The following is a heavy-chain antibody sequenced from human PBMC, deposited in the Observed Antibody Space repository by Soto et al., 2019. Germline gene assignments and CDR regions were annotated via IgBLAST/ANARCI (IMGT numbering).Heavy chain of an antibody. J-gene: IGHJ4*02. D-gene: IGHD3-10*01. Sequence: EVQLVESGGGLFQPGGSRSLSVAASGFTFSSYWIPGVRQAPGKGLVWVSRITSDGSDTTYADSVKGRFTISRDNAKNTLLLQLNSLRAEDTAVYYCARDKVPFYGPGSFAYWGQGTLVTVSS. V-gene: IGHV3-74*01. CDR2: ITSDGSDT. CDR1: GFTFSSYW. CDR3: ARDKVPFYGPGSFAY.